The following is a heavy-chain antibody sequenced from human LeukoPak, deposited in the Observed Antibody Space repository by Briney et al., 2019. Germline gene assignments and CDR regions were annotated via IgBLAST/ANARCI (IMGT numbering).Heavy chain of an antibody. CDR3: ARVSRGGRPGVDY. Sequence: SETLSLTCAVYGGSFSGYYWSWIRQPPGKGLEWIGEINHSGSTNYNPSLKSRATISVDTSKNQFSLKLSSVTAADTAAYYCARVSRGGRPGVDYWGQGTLVTVSS. J-gene: IGHJ4*02. CDR2: INHSGST. CDR1: GGSFSGYY. V-gene: IGHV4-34*01. D-gene: IGHD1-14*01.